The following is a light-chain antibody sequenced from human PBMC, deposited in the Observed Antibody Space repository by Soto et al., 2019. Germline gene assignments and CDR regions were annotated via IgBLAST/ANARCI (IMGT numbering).Light chain of an antibody. CDR3: CSYAGSYPYV. Sequence: QSALTQPRSVSGSPGQSVTISCTGTSSDVGGYNYVSWYQQHPGKAPKLMIYDVSKRPSGVPDRFSGSKSGNTASLTISGLQAEDEADYYCCSYAGSYPYVLGTGTKVTV. CDR1: SSDVGGYNY. J-gene: IGLJ1*01. CDR2: DVS. V-gene: IGLV2-11*01.